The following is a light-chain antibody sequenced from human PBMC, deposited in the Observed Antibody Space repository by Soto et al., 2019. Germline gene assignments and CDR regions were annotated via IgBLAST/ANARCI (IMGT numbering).Light chain of an antibody. CDR1: SSDVGSYNL. CDR3: CSYAGSSTSHVV. Sequence: QPVLTQPASVSGSPGQSITISCTGTSSDVGSYNLVSWYQQHPGKAPKLMIYEGSKRPSGVSNRFSGSKSGNTASLTISGLHAEDEADYYCCSYAGSSTSHVVFGGGTKLTVL. J-gene: IGLJ2*01. V-gene: IGLV2-23*01. CDR2: EGS.